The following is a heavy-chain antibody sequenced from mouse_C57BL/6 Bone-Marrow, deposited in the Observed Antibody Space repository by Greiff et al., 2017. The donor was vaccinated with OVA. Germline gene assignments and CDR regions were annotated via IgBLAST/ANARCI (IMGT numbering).Heavy chain of an antibody. CDR3: TTRGTTVVDWFAY. V-gene: IGHV14-1*01. CDR1: GFNIKDYY. CDR2: IDPEDGDT. J-gene: IGHJ3*01. D-gene: IGHD1-1*01. Sequence: EVQLQQSGAELVRPGASVKLSCTASGFNIKDYYMHWVKQRPEQGLEWIGRIDPEDGDTEYAPKFQGKATMTADTSSNTAYLQRSSLTSEDTAVYYCTTRGTTVVDWFAYWGQGTLVTVSA.